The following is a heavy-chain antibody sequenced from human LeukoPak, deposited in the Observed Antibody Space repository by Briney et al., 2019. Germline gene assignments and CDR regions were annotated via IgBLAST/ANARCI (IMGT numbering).Heavy chain of an antibody. CDR2: ISGSGGST. J-gene: IGHJ4*02. CDR1: GFTFSSYW. D-gene: IGHD6-19*01. Sequence: PGGSLRLSCAASGFTFSSYWMHWVRQAPGKGLEWVSAISGSGGSTYYADSVKGRFTISRDNSKNTLYLQMNSLRAEDTAVYYCAKVGGSGWYYFDYWGQGTLVTVSS. V-gene: IGHV3-23*01. CDR3: AKVGGSGWYYFDY.